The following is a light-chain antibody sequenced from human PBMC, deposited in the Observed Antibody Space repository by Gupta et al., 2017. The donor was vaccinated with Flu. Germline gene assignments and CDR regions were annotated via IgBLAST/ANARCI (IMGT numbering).Light chain of an antibody. J-gene: IGLJ3*02. CDR2: GSS. CDR1: SSNIRAGYD. V-gene: IGLV1-40*01. CDR3: QSYDTSLSGWV. Sequence: SVLTQPPSVSGAPGQRATISCPGSSSNIRAGYDVHWYQQLPGRAPKVLIYGSSNRPSGVPDRFFGSKSGISASLAITGLQAEDEADYYCQSYDTSLSGWVFGGGTKVTAL.